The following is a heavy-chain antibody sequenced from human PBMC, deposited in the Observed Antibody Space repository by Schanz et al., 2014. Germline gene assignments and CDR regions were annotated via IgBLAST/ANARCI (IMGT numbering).Heavy chain of an antibody. Sequence: QVQLVQSGAEVKKPGSSVKVSCKASGGTFSTYTISWMRQAPGQGLEWMGKIIPVLNIATYAQRFQGRVSITADKSTFTACMDVSSLRSEDTAVYYCASSGAGYSSSWDFDYWGQGTLVTVSS. CDR1: GGTFSTYT. D-gene: IGHD6-13*01. V-gene: IGHV1-69*02. CDR3: ASSGAGYSSSWDFDY. CDR2: IIPVLNIA. J-gene: IGHJ4*02.